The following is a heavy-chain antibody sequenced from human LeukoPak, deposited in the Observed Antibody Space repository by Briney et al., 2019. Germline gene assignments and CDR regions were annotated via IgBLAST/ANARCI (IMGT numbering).Heavy chain of an antibody. CDR1: GGSISSYY. D-gene: IGHD2-2*02. J-gene: IGHJ3*02. V-gene: IGHV4-59*08. CDR2: IYYSGST. Sequence: PSETLSLTCTVSGGSISSYYWSWTRQPPGKGLEWVGYIYYSGSTNYNPSLKSRVTISVDTSKNQFSLKLSSVTAADTAVYYCANYCSSSSCHTRRAFDIWGQGTMVTVSS. CDR3: ANYCSSSSCHTRRAFDI.